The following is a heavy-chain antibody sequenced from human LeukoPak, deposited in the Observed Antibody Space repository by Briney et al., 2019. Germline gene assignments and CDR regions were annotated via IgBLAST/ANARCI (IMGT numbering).Heavy chain of an antibody. V-gene: IGHV4-59*01. J-gene: IGHJ4*02. CDR3: AGTDYDILTGYPGDNFDY. D-gene: IGHD3-9*01. CDR2: IYYSGST. Sequence: SETLSLTCTVSGGSISSYYWSWIRQPPGKGLEWIGYIYYSGSTNYNPSLKSRVTIPVDTSKNQFSLKLSSVTAADTAVYYCAGTDYDILTGYPGDNFDYWGQGTLVTVSS. CDR1: GGSISSYY.